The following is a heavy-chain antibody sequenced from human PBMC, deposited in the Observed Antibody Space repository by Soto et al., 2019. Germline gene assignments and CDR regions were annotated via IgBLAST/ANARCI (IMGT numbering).Heavy chain of an antibody. CDR1: GFTFNTYA. V-gene: IGHV3-33*01. CDR3: AREVDCGSTSCYSGWLDP. CDR2: IWYDGSNK. D-gene: IGHD2-2*01. Sequence: QVQLVESGGGVVQPGRSQRLSCAASGFTFNTYAMHWVRQGPGKGLEWVAVIWYDGSNKYYADSVKGRFTISRDNSKNTLYLQMSSLRADDTAVYYCAREVDCGSTSCYSGWLDPWGQGTLVTVSS. J-gene: IGHJ5*02.